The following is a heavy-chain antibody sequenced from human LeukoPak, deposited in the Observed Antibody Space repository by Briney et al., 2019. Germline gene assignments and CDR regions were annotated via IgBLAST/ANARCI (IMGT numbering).Heavy chain of an antibody. Sequence: ASVKVSCKASGYSFTGNYMHWVRQAPGQGLEWMGWINPNSGDTNFAQKFQGRVTMTRDTSISTVYMELSRLRSDDTAVFYCAGGYYDSSDFEYLQHWGQGTLVTVSS. D-gene: IGHD3-22*01. CDR1: GYSFTGNY. CDR2: INPNSGDT. V-gene: IGHV1-2*02. CDR3: AGGYYDSSDFEYLQH. J-gene: IGHJ1*01.